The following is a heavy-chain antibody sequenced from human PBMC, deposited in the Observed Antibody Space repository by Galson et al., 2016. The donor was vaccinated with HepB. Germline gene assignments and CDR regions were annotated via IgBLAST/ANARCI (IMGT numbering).Heavy chain of an antibody. CDR1: GYSLTDLS. D-gene: IGHD4-17*01. V-gene: IGHV1-24*01. CDR2: FDPEDRRT. J-gene: IGHJ4*02. Sequence: SVKVSCKVSGYSLTDLSMHWVRQGPGKGLEWMGGFDPEDRRTIYAPKFQDRVTLTEDTSTDTAYMELNSLRSDDTAVYFCATLDYGDYALDYWGQGTLVTVSS. CDR3: ATLDYGDYALDY.